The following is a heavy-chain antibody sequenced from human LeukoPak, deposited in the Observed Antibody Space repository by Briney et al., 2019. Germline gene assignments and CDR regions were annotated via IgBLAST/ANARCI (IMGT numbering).Heavy chain of an antibody. CDR2: ISYDGSNK. D-gene: IGHD3-10*01. CDR1: GFTFSSYG. J-gene: IGHJ4*02. CDR3: AGRYYYGSGSYYAIFDY. V-gene: IGHV3-30*03. Sequence: GGSLRLSCAASGFTFSSYGMHWVRQAPGKGLEWVAVISYDGSNKYYADSVKGRFTISRDNAKNSLYLQMNSLRAEDTAVYYCAGRYYYGSGSYYAIFDYWGQGTLVTVSS.